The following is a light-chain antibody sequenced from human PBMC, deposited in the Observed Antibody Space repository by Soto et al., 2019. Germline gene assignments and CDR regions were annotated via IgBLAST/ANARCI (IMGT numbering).Light chain of an antibody. CDR1: QRVSSN. V-gene: IGKV3-15*01. CDR3: HQRQSWPRT. CDR2: GAS. Sequence: EIVMTQSPATLSVSPGERATLSCRASQRVSSNLAWYQQKPGQAPRLLIYGASTRATGIPARFSGSGSGTDFTLTISRLEPEDFAIYYCHQRQSWPRTFGQGTKVDIK. J-gene: IGKJ1*01.